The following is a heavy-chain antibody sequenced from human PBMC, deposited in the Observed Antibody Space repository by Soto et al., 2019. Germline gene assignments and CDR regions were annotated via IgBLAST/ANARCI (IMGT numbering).Heavy chain of an antibody. D-gene: IGHD2-2*01. CDR2: VSHDGRTQ. CDR1: VFTFSNYG. V-gene: IGHV3-30*18. J-gene: IGHJ4*02. CDR3: AKESTIRTAREIDY. Sequence: WSLRLSCAASVFTFSNYGMHWVRQAPGKGLEWVAVVSHDGRTQYYGDSVKGRCTIPRDNSENMLYLQMNSLRPDDTAVYYCAKESTIRTAREIDYWGQGTLVTVSS.